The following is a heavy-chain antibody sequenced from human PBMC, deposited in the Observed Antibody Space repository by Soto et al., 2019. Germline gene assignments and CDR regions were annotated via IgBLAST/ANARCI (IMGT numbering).Heavy chain of an antibody. Sequence: ASETLSLTCTVSGGSVNSDDYYWSWIRQPPGKGLEWIGYIYYTGRTNYNPSLMSRVTISLDASRNQFSLKLSSVTAADTAVFYCAREYSNSPEAFDSWGQGTLVTVS. D-gene: IGHD1-26*01. V-gene: IGHV4-61*08. CDR1: GGSVNSDDYY. CDR3: AREYSNSPEAFDS. CDR2: IYYTGRT. J-gene: IGHJ4*02.